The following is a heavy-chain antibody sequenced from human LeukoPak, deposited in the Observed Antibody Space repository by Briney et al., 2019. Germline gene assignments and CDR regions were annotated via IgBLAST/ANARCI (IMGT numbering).Heavy chain of an antibody. V-gene: IGHV3-7*01. Sequence: GGSLRLSCAASGFTFSSYWMSWVRQAPGRGLEWVANIEQDGSEKYYVDSVKGRFTISRDNAKNSLYLQMNSLRAEDTAVYYCARVPPRYGDYPWFDPWGQGTLVTVSS. CDR1: GFTFSSYW. CDR3: ARVPPRYGDYPWFDP. CDR2: IEQDGSEK. J-gene: IGHJ5*02. D-gene: IGHD4-17*01.